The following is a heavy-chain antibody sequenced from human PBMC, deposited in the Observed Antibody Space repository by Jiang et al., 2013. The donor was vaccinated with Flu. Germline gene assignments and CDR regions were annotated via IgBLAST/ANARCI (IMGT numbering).Heavy chain of an antibody. J-gene: IGHJ5*02. Sequence: QTLSLTCTVSGASITTTTFYWSWIRQHPGRAWSGLGTSIIVGAPTTTRPSGVELPCHWTRLIISFPLRLSSVTVADTAVYYCASLLVPAANGWLDPWGPGTLVAVSS. V-gene: IGHV4-31*03. CDR1: GASITTTTFY. D-gene: IGHD2-2*01. CDR3: ASLLVPAANGWLDP. CDR2: SIIVGAP.